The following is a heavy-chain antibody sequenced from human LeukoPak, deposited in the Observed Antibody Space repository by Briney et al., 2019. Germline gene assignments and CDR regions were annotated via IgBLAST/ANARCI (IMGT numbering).Heavy chain of an antibody. J-gene: IGHJ4*02. D-gene: IGHD1-26*01. CDR2: ISSSGSTI. V-gene: IGHV3-48*03. CDR3: ASLPGSYSDY. CDR1: GFTFSSSG. Sequence: GGSLRLSCAASGFTFSSSGMTWVRQAPGRGLEWVSYISSSGSTIYYADSVKGRFTLSRDNAKNSLYLQMNSLRAEDTAIYYCASLPGSYSDYWGQGTLVTVSS.